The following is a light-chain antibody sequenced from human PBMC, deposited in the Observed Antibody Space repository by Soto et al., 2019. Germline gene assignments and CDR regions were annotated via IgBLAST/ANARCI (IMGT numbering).Light chain of an antibody. CDR2: GAS. J-gene: IGKJ1*01. V-gene: IGKV3-15*01. CDR3: HQYNNWLWT. Sequence: EIVMTQSPGTLSVSPGERVTLSCRASQSVDSNLAWYSQRPGQAPRLLIYGASTRATGIPARFSGSGSGTEFTLNISGLQSEDFAVYFCHQYNNWLWTFGQGTRVEIK. CDR1: QSVDSN.